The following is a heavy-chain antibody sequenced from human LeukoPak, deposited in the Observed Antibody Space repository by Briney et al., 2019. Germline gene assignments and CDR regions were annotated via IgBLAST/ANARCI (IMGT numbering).Heavy chain of an antibody. CDR3: ARLDATLGTWVDY. Sequence: SETLSLTCTVSGGSISSSSYYWGWIRQPPGKGLEWIGNIYYRGSTYYNPSLKSRVTIPVDTSKNQFSLQLSSVTAADTAVFYCARLDATLGTWVDYWGQGILVTVSS. J-gene: IGHJ4*02. D-gene: IGHD1-1*01. V-gene: IGHV4-39*01. CDR2: IYYRGST. CDR1: GGSISSSSYY.